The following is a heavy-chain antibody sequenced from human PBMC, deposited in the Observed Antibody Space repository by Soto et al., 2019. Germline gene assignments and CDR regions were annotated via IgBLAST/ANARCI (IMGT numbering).Heavy chain of an antibody. V-gene: IGHV1-18*01. D-gene: IGHD6-19*01. CDR3: AKDIREYGSGWTYFDN. CDR1: GYTFNTYG. CDR2: INTDIGNP. Sequence: ASVKVSCKASGYTFNTYGINWVRQAPGQGLEWMGWINTDIGNPNYAQKFQGRVTMTRDTSTGTVYMEMRSLTSDDTALYYCAKDIREYGSGWTYFDNWGQGTLVTVSS. J-gene: IGHJ4*02.